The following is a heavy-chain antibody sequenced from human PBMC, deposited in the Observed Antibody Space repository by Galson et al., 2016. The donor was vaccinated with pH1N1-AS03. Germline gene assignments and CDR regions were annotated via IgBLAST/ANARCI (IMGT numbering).Heavy chain of an antibody. Sequence: PALVKPTQTLTLTCTLSGFSHSASGVAVAWIRQPPGEALEWLALIYWDDDKRYSPSLRDKLTITKDSSTNQVVLTMTNMDPVDTATYYCAHRHGGNSHYFGYWGPGTLVTVSS. D-gene: IGHD4-23*01. J-gene: IGHJ4*02. CDR3: AHRHGGNSHYFGY. CDR1: GFSHSASGVA. V-gene: IGHV2-5*02. CDR2: IYWDDDK.